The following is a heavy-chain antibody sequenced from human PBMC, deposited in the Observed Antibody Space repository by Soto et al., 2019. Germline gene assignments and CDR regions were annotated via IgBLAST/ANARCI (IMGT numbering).Heavy chain of an antibody. D-gene: IGHD3-10*01. Sequence: QVQLQESGPGLVKPSQTLSLTCTVSGGSINSGGYFWSWIRQLPGKGLEWIGYISHSGSTYYNPSLRSRLNISIDTSENQFSLWLTSVTAADTAVYFCACSGTYVYGSRSYYRFDPWGQGTLVTVSS. CDR1: GGSINSGGYF. V-gene: IGHV4-31*03. CDR3: ACSGTYVYGSRSYYRFDP. CDR2: ISHSGST. J-gene: IGHJ5*02.